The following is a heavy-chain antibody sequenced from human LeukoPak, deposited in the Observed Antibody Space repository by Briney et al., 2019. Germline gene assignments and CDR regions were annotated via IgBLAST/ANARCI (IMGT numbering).Heavy chain of an antibody. J-gene: IGHJ4*02. V-gene: IGHV3-53*01. CDR2: IYSGGST. CDR3: ATGGVVVPAAPFDY. D-gene: IGHD2-2*01. CDR1: GFTVSSNY. Sequence: GGSLRLSCAASGFTVSSNYMSWVRQAPGKGLEWVSVIYSGGSTYYADSVKGRFTISRDNSKNTLYLQMNGLRAEDTAVYYCATGGVVVPAAPFDYWGQGTLVTVSS.